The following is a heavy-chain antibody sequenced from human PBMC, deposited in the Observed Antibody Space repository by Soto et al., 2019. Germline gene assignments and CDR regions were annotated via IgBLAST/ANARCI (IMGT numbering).Heavy chain of an antibody. J-gene: IGHJ6*02. V-gene: IGHV4-31*03. Sequence: SETLSLTCTVSGGSISSGGYYWSWIRQHPGKGLEWIGYIYYSGSTYYNPSLKSRVTISVDTSKNQFSLKLSSVTAAGTAVYYCARDVKVAAAGTSYYYYGMDVWGQGTTVTVSS. CDR2: IYYSGST. CDR3: ARDVKVAAAGTSYYYYGMDV. D-gene: IGHD6-13*01. CDR1: GGSISSGGYY.